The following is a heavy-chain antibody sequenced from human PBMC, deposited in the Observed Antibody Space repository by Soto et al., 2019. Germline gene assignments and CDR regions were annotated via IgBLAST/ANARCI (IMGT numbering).Heavy chain of an antibody. J-gene: IGHJ3*01. Sequence: QVQLQESGPGLVKPSQTLSLTCTVSGGTISSGGYFWTWIRQHPGEGLEWIGYIYYSGSTYYSPSLNSRVTISLDTSNNQFSLKLSSVTAADTAVYYCARLYCSGNSGSFGGAFDVWGQGTMVTVSS. V-gene: IGHV4-31*03. CDR2: IYYSGST. D-gene: IGHD2-2*01. CDR1: GGTISSGGYF. CDR3: ARLYCSGNSGSFGGAFDV.